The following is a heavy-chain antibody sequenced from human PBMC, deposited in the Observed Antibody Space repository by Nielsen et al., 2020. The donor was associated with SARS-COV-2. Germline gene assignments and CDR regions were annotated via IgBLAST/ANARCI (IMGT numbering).Heavy chain of an antibody. Sequence: GGSLRLSCAASGFSFNNYAMIWVRQAPGKGLDWVSGINGGGASTYYADSVEGRFTISRDNSKNTLYLQMSSLRAEDTAVYFCAKGRGYDSGWSSDYWGQGTLVTVSS. V-gene: IGHV3-23*01. J-gene: IGHJ4*02. CDR2: INGGGAST. D-gene: IGHD6-19*01. CDR1: GFSFNNYA. CDR3: AKGRGYDSGWSSDY.